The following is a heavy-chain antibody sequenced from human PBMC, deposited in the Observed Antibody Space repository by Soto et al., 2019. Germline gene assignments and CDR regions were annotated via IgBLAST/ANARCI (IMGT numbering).Heavy chain of an antibody. CDR1: GGSFSAYY. D-gene: IGHD3-9*01. Sequence: SETLSLTCAVYGGSFSAYYWSWVRQPPGKGLEWIGEIIHSESTKYNPSLKSRVTISVDTSKNQFSLKLSSVTAADTAVYYCARPGDILTGYGMCFGVWGQGTTVTV. CDR2: IIHSEST. CDR3: ARPGDILTGYGMCFGV. J-gene: IGHJ6*02. V-gene: IGHV4-34*12.